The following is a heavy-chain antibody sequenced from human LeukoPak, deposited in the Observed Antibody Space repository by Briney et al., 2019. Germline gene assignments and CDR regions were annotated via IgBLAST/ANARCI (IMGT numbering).Heavy chain of an antibody. Sequence: SETLSLTCAVSGYSISLGYYWGWIRQPPGKGLEWFGSIHHSGRTYYNPSLKSRVTISVDTSKNQFSLRLYSVTAADTAVYYCAATTTVTTPGYWGQGTLVTVSS. J-gene: IGHJ4*02. V-gene: IGHV4-38-2*01. CDR3: AATTTVTTPGY. D-gene: IGHD4-17*01. CDR1: GYSISLGYY. CDR2: IHHSGRT.